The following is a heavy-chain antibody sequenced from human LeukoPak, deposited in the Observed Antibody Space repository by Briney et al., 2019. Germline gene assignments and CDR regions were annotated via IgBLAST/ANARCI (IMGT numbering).Heavy chain of an antibody. Sequence: PGGSLRLSCAASGFTFSSYSMNWVRQAPGKGLEWVSYISSSSSTIYYADSVKGRFTISRDNAKNSLYLQVNSQRAEDTAVYYCARITVVVTALDAFDIWGQGTMVTVSS. J-gene: IGHJ3*02. D-gene: IGHD2-21*02. CDR1: GFTFSSYS. CDR2: ISSSSSTI. V-gene: IGHV3-48*04. CDR3: ARITVVVTALDAFDI.